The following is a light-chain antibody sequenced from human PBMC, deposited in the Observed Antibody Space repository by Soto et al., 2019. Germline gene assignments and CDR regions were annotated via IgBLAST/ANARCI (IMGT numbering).Light chain of an antibody. V-gene: IGKV4-1*01. CDR2: WAS. Sequence: DIVMTQSPDSLAVSLGERATINCKSSQSLLYNYNKKNYLVWYQQKPGQPPKLLISWASTREPGVPERFSGSGSGTDFTLTISSLQAEDVAVYYCQQFYNTPYTFGQGTKLEIK. CDR3: QQFYNTPYT. CDR1: QSLLYNYNKKNY. J-gene: IGKJ2*01.